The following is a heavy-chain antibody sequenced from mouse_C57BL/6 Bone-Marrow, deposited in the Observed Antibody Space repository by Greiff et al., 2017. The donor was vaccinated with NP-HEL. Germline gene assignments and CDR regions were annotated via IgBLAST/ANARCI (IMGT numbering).Heavy chain of an antibody. CDR1: GYTFTGYW. CDR2: ILPGSGCT. J-gene: IGHJ1*03. V-gene: IGHV1-9*01. CDR3: ASSIVTRGWYFDV. Sequence: VKVVESGAELMKPGASVKLSCKATGYTFTGYWIEWVKQRPGHGLEWIGEILPGSGCTNYNEKFKGKATFTADTSSNTAYMQRSSLTTEDSAIYYRASSIVTRGWYFDVWGTGTTVTVSS. D-gene: IGHD2-5*01.